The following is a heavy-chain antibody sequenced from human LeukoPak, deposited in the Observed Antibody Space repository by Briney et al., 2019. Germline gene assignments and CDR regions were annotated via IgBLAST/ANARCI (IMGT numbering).Heavy chain of an antibody. CDR2: IYHSGST. J-gene: IGHJ4*02. D-gene: IGHD4-17*01. Sequence: PSETLSLTCAVSGGSINSGGYSWSWIRQPPGKGLEWIGYIYHSGSTYYNPSLKSRVTMSVDTSKNQFSLKLSSVTAADTAVYYCAREDYGDYVDYWGQGTLVTVSS. V-gene: IGHV4-30-2*01. CDR3: AREDYGDYVDY. CDR1: GGSINSGGYS.